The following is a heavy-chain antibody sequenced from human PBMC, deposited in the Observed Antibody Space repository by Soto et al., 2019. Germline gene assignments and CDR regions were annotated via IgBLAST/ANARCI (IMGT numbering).Heavy chain of an antibody. D-gene: IGHD3-9*01. CDR1: GFTFTSYG. CDR3: ARDVGLDSDDFFAY. CDR2: IRGDGGQT. J-gene: IGHJ4*02. V-gene: IGHV3-23*01. Sequence: GGSLRLSCTASGFTFTSYGMGWVRQAPGKGLQWVSTIRGDGGQTHYTDSVKGRFSISRDNSKNTVYLQMDSLRAEDTAMYFCARDVGLDSDDFFAYWGQGTQVTVYS.